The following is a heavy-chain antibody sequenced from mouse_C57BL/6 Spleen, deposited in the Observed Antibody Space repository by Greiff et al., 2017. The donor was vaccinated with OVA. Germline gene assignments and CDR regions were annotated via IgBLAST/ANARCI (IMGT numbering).Heavy chain of an antibody. J-gene: IGHJ3*01. CDR3: ARERIWDPSFAY. CDR2: IDPEDGET. CDR1: GFNIKDYY. D-gene: IGHD1-1*02. V-gene: IGHV14-2*01. Sequence: VQLQQSGAELVKPGASVKLSCTASGFNIKDYYMHWVKQRTEQGLEWIGRIDPEDGETKYAPKFRGKATITADTSSNTAYLQLSSLTSEDTAVYYCARERIWDPSFAYWGQGTLVTVSA.